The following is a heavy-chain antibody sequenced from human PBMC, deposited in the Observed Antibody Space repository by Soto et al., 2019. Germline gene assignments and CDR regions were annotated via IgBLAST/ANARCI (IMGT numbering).Heavy chain of an antibody. CDR2: IIPIFGTA. V-gene: IGHV1-69*13. Sequence: SVKVSCKASGGTFSSYAISWVRQAPGQGLEWMGGIIPIFGTANYAQKFQGRVTITADESTSTAYMELSSLRSEDTAVYYCARVRCSGGSCYPPNNWFDPWGQGTLVTAPQ. J-gene: IGHJ5*02. CDR3: ARVRCSGGSCYPPNNWFDP. D-gene: IGHD2-15*01. CDR1: GGTFSSYA.